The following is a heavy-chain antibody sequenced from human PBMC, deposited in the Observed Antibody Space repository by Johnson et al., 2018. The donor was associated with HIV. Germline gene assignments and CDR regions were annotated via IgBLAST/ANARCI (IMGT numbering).Heavy chain of an antibody. Sequence: VQLVESGGGVVQPGRSLRLSCAASRFTFSSYAMHWVRQAPGKGLEYVSAISSNGGSTYYANSVKGRFTISRDNYKNTLYLQMGSLRAEDTAVYYCARVRGLIAFDIWGQGTMVTVSS. V-gene: IGHV3-64*01. CDR3: ARVRGLIAFDI. CDR1: RFTFSSYA. CDR2: ISSNGGST. J-gene: IGHJ3*02. D-gene: IGHD3-22*01.